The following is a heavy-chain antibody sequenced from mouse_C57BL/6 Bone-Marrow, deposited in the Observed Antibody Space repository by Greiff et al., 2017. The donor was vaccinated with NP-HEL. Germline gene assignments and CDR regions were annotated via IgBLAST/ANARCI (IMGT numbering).Heavy chain of an antibody. V-gene: IGHV1-69*01. D-gene: IGHD2-3*01. Sequence: QVQLQQPGAELVMPGASVKLSCKASGYTFTSYWMHWVKQRPGQGLDWIGEIDPSDSYTNYNQKFKGKSTLTVDKSSSTAYMQLSSLTSEDSAVYYCARGWLLPFAYWGQGTLVTVSA. J-gene: IGHJ3*01. CDR3: ARGWLLPFAY. CDR2: IDPSDSYT. CDR1: GYTFTSYW.